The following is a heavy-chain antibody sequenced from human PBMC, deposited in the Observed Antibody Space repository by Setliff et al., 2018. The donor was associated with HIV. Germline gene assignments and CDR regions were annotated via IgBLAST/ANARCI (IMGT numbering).Heavy chain of an antibody. CDR3: ARGGYYTSGTWFDP. Sequence: ASVKVSCKTAGYTFTAYFLQWVRQAPGQGLEWIGWIGPNTGDTGIALKFQGRVTMTRDTSTSTTYLELDRLTYDDTAIYYCARGGYYTSGTWFDPWG. J-gene: IGHJ5*02. CDR2: IGPNTGDT. V-gene: IGHV1-2*02. D-gene: IGHD3-10*01. CDR1: GYTFTAYF.